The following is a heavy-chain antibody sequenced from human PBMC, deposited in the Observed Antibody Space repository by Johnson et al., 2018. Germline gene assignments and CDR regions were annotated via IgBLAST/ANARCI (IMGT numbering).Heavy chain of an antibody. CDR2: ISWNSGSI. CDR3: ARAQPNYYDSSGYSYYYYYMDV. J-gene: IGHJ6*03. CDR1: GFTFDDYA. D-gene: IGHD3-22*01. V-gene: IGHV3-9*01. Sequence: VRLVQSGGGLVQPGRSLRLSCAASGFTFDDYAMYWVRPAPGKGLEWFSGISWNSGSIGYADSGKGRFTILRANAKNALYLQMNSPRAEDTDVYYCARAQPNYYDSSGYSYYYYYMDVWGKGTTVTVSS.